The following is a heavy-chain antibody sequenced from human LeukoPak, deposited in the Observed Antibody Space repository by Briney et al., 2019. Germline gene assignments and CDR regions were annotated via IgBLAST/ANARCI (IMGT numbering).Heavy chain of an antibody. D-gene: IGHD1-1*01. CDR2: IRQDETEK. J-gene: IGHJ5*01. CDR3: VKDRSWIIDAWFDS. V-gene: IGHV3-7*03. Sequence: PGGSLRLSCTASGFTFSNFWMGWVRQAPGKGLEWVANIRQDETEKFYLGSVKGRFTISRDNAKNSLYLQMNSLRVEDTALYYCVKDRSWIIDAWFDSWGQGARVTVSS. CDR1: GFTFSNFW.